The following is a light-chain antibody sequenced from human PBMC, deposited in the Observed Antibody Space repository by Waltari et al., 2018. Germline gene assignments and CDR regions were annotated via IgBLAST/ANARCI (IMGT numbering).Light chain of an antibody. CDR3: SVSYSGHVI. V-gene: IGLV7-46*01. CDR2: DTS. CDR1: TGTVPSRQF. Sequence: QVVVTQEPSLPVSPGGTVTLTRASSTGTVPSRQFPYWFLQKPGHAPRTLVYDTSNNHPWTPARFSGSLLGGKAALTLSGAQPEDEAEYYCSVSYSGHVIFGGGTKLTVL. J-gene: IGLJ2*01.